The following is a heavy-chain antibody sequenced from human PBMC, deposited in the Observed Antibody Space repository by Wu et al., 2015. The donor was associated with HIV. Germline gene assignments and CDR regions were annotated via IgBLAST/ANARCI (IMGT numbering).Heavy chain of an antibody. CDR2: INPKNGGS. J-gene: IGHJ3*01. CDR1: GYTFTAFY. CDR3: ARGRSNVDPHEALDL. Sequence: QGQLVQSGAEVKKPGASVKVSCKTSGYTFTAFYMHWVRQAPGQGLEWMGWINPKNGGSNYAQKFQGRVAMTRDTSISTAYMELSSLRSDDTAVYYCARGRSNVDPHEALDLWGQGTMVTVSS. V-gene: IGHV1-2*02. D-gene: IGHD3-16*01.